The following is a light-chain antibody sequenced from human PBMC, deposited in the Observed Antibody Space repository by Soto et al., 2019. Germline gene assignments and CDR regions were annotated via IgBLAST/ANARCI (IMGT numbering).Light chain of an antibody. J-gene: IGKJ1*01. CDR2: RAS. V-gene: IGKV1-5*03. Sequence: DIQMTQSPSTLSASVGDRVTITCRASQSINNWLAWYQQKPGEAPKLLMYRASNLADGVPSRFSGSGSGTEYTLPVSSLQPDDFASYYCQQYENYATFGQGTRVEIK. CDR3: QQYENYAT. CDR1: QSINNW.